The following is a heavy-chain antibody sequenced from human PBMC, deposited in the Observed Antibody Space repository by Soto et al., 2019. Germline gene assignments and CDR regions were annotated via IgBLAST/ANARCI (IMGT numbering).Heavy chain of an antibody. CDR1: GGTFSSYA. D-gene: IGHD3-10*01. V-gene: IGHV1-69*13. Sequence: GASVKVSCKASGGTFSSYAISWVRQAPGQGLEWMGGIIPIFGTANYAQKFQGRVTITADESTSTAYMGLSSLRSEDTAVYYCAREGSVGSFDYWGQGTLVTVSS. CDR3: AREGSVGSFDY. CDR2: IIPIFGTA. J-gene: IGHJ4*02.